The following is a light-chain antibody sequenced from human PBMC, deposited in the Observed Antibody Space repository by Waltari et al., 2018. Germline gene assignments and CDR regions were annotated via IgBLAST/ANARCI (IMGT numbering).Light chain of an antibody. V-gene: IGKV2-30*01. Sequence: DAVMPQSPPSLPVTLGPPASIPCRSSQSLVSSEGNTYLSWFQQRPGQSPRRLIYTVTNRDSGVPDRFSGRGSGTDFTLKISRVEAEDVGVYYCMQATYWPWTFGQGTKVEIK. CDR2: TVT. CDR3: MQATYWPWT. CDR1: QSLVSSEGNTY. J-gene: IGKJ1*01.